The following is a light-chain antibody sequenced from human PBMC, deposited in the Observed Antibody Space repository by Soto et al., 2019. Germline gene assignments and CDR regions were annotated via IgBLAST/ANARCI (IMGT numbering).Light chain of an antibody. CDR3: QQYYSTPLT. Sequence: DIVMTQTQDSLSVSLGERATINFNSSQSFLYSFNNQSYLTWYQQRPGQPPKLLIYWATTRESGVPDRFSGSGSGTDFTLTISGLQAEDVAVYYCQQYYSTPLTFGGGTKVDNK. V-gene: IGKV4-1*01. CDR1: QSFLYSFNNQSY. CDR2: WAT. J-gene: IGKJ4*01.